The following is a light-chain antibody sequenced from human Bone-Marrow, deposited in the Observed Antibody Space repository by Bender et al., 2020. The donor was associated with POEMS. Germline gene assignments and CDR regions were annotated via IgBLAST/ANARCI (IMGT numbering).Light chain of an antibody. CDR1: SSDIGGYIL. Sequence: QSALTQPASVSGSPGQSITISCTGTSSDIGGYILVSWYQQHPGTAPKLLTYEVSKRPSGVSDRFSASKSGNTASLTISGLQAEDEADYYCCSFANRGTWAFGGGTTLTVL. CDR2: EVS. CDR3: CSFANRGTWA. J-gene: IGLJ2*01. V-gene: IGLV2-23*02.